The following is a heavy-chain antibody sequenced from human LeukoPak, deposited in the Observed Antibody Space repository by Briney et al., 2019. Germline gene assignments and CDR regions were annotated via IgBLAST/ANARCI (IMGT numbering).Heavy chain of an antibody. Sequence: GGSLKISCKGSGYSFTSYWIGWVRQMPGKGLEWMGIIYPGDSDTRYSPSFQGQVTISADKSISTAYLQWSSLKASDTAMYYCARQSYYDSSGYYPNDAFDIWGQGIMVTVSS. CDR3: ARQSYYDSSGYYPNDAFDI. CDR1: GYSFTSYW. V-gene: IGHV5-51*01. CDR2: IYPGDSDT. J-gene: IGHJ3*02. D-gene: IGHD3-22*01.